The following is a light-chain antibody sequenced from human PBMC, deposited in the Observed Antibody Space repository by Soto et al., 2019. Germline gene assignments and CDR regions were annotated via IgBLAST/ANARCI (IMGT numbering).Light chain of an antibody. V-gene: IGLV4-69*01. J-gene: IGLJ1*01. CDR2: LNSDGSH. CDR3: QTWGTGIRV. CDR1: SGHSNYA. Sequence: QSVLTQSPSASASLGASVKLTCTLSSGHSNYAIAWHQQQPEKGPRYLMKLNSDGSHRTGDGIPDRFSGSSSGAERYLTISSLQSEDEADYYCQTWGTGIRVFGTGTKLTVL.